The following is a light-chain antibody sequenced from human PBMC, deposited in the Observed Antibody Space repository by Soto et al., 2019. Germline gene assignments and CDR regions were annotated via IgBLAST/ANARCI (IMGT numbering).Light chain of an antibody. Sequence: QSALTQPASVSGTPGQSITISCTGSNSDVGIYDFVSWYQHHPGRAPKLIVSEVSHRPSGVSNRFSGSKSGNTASLTISGLQSEDEADYYCISYTSSSTLVVFGGGTKLTVL. CDR1: NSDVGIYDF. CDR2: EVS. CDR3: ISYTSSSTLVV. J-gene: IGLJ2*01. V-gene: IGLV2-14*01.